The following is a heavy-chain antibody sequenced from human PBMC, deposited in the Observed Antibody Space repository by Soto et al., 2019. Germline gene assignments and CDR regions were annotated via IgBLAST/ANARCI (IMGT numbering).Heavy chain of an antibody. V-gene: IGHV4-31*03. D-gene: IGHD5-12*01. CDR1: GGSISSGGYY. J-gene: IGHJ6*02. CDR3: ARTSFNSGYADHYGMAV. Sequence: SETLSLTCTVSGGSISSGGYYWSWIRQHPGKGLEWIGYIYYSGSTYYNPSLKSRVTISVDTSKNQFSLKLSSVTAADTAVYYCARTSFNSGYADHYGMAVWGQGTTVTVSS. CDR2: IYYSGST.